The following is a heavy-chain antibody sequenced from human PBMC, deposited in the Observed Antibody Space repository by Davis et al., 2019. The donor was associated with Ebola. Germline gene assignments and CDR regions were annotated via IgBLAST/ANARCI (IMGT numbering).Heavy chain of an antibody. CDR3: VKDGGSSGWYALDY. V-gene: IGHV3-43*01. D-gene: IGHD6-19*01. CDR2: ITWDGGST. CDR1: GFTFDDYT. Sequence: GASLKISCAASGFTFDDYTMHWVRQVPGKGLEWVSLITWDGGSTYYADSVKGRFTISRDNSKNSLYLQVNSLRTEDTALYYCVKDGGSSGWYALDYWGQGTLVTVSS. J-gene: IGHJ4*02.